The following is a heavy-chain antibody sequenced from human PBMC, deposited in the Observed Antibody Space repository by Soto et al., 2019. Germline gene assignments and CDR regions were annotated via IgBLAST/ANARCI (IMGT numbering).Heavy chain of an antibody. CDR1: GYTFTLYT. V-gene: IGHV1-3*04. J-gene: IGHJ4*02. D-gene: IGHD5-18*01. CDR2: INTGNGNT. Sequence: ASVKVSCKTSGYTFTLYTIHWVRQAPGQRLEWMGWINTGNGNTKYSQRFQGRVTMSRDTSASTAYMELSSLTSEDTAVYYCAKLGGGYIFGPYLDYWGQGTLVTVSS. CDR3: AKLGGGYIFGPYLDY.